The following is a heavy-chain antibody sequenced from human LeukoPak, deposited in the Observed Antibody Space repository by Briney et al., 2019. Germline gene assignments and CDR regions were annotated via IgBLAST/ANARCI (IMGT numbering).Heavy chain of an antibody. D-gene: IGHD2-2*01. V-gene: IGHV3-74*01. CDR1: GFTFSTYC. Sequence: GGPLRLSCAASGFTFSTYCMHWSANLQGRGWCGSHRFVLMELVYADSVKGRFTISRDNAKNTLYLQMNSLRAEDTAVYYCVRGVPVAPGIDYWGQGTLVTVSS. J-gene: IGHJ4*02. CDR3: VRGVPVAPGIDY. CDR2: FVLMELV.